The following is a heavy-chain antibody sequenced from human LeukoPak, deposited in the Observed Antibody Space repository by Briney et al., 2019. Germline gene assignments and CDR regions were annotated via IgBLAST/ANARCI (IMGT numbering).Heavy chain of an antibody. CDR1: GGSISSSSYY. J-gene: IGHJ4*02. CDR3: ARQKRSGSLDY. CDR2: IYYSGST. V-gene: IGHV4-39*01. D-gene: IGHD3-22*01. Sequence: SETLSLTCTVSGGSISSSSYYWGWIRQPPGKGLEWIGNIYYSGSTYYNPSLKSRVTISVDTSKNQFSLKLSSVTAADTAVYYCARQKRSGSLDYWGQGTLVTVSS.